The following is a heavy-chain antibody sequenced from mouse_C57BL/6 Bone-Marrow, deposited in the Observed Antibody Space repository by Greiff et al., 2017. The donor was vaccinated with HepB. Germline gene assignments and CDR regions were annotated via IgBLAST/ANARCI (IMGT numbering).Heavy chain of an antibody. J-gene: IGHJ2*01. CDR1: GYTFTSYG. CDR3: ARRRTAQASYYFDY. Sequence: QVHVKQSGAELARSGASVKLSCKASGYTFTSYGISWVKQRTGQGLEWIGEIYPRSGNTYYNEKFKGKATLTADKSSSTAYMELRSLTSEDSAVYFCARRRTAQASYYFDYWGQGTTLTVSS. CDR2: IYPRSGNT. D-gene: IGHD3-2*02. V-gene: IGHV1-81*01.